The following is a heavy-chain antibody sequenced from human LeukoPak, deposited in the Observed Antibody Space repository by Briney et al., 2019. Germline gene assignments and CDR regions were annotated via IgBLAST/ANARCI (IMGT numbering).Heavy chain of an antibody. CDR2: IRSKAYGGTT. Sequence: GGSLRLSCAASGFTFDTYWMTWVRQAPGKGLEWVGFIRSKAYGGTTEYAASVRGRFTISRDDSKGIAYLQMNSLKTEDTAVYYCTRRGGWYSDYWGQGTLVTVSS. V-gene: IGHV3-49*04. CDR1: GFTFDTYW. D-gene: IGHD6-19*01. CDR3: TRRGGWYSDY. J-gene: IGHJ4*02.